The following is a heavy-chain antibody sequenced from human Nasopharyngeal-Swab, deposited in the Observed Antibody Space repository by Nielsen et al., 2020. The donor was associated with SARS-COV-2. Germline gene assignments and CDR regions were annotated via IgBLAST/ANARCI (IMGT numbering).Heavy chain of an antibody. D-gene: IGHD3-22*01. CDR1: GGSITISSYY. Sequence: SQTLSLTCTVSGGSITISSYYWGWIRQPPGKGLEWIGSIYYSGSTYYNPSLKSRVTISVDTSKNQFSLKLSSVTAADTAVYYCARDQRGPIVVKAFDIWGQGTMVTVSS. CDR2: IYYSGST. J-gene: IGHJ3*02. CDR3: ARDQRGPIVVKAFDI. V-gene: IGHV4-39*07.